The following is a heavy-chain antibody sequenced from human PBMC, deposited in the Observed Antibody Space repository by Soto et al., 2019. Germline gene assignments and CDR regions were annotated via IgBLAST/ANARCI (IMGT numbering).Heavy chain of an antibody. J-gene: IGHJ4*02. V-gene: IGHV4-31*03. CDR3: AREGDYYDSSGYYAYFDY. D-gene: IGHD3-22*01. Sequence: SETLSLTCTVSGGSISSGGYYWSWIRQHPGKGLEWIGYIYYSGSTYYNPSLKSRVTISVDTSKNQFSLKLSSVTAADTAVYYCAREGDYYDSSGYYAYFDYWGQGTLVTVSS. CDR2: IYYSGST. CDR1: GGSISSGGYY.